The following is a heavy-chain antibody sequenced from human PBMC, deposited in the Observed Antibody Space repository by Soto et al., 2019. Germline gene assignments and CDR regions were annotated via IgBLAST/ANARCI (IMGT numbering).Heavy chain of an antibody. CDR1: GFTFSSYS. Sequence: PGGSLRLSCAASGFTFSSYSMNWVRQAPGKGLEWVSSISSSSSYIYYADSVKGRFTISRDNAKNSLYLQMNSPRAEDTAVYYCARDAPPLAVAGTGWFDPWGQGTLVTVSS. V-gene: IGHV3-21*01. CDR3: ARDAPPLAVAGTGWFDP. D-gene: IGHD6-19*01. J-gene: IGHJ5*02. CDR2: ISSSSSYI.